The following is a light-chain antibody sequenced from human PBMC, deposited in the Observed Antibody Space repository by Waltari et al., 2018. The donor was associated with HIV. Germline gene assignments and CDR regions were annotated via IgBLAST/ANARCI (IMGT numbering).Light chain of an antibody. V-gene: IGLV2-23*02. CDR3: CSYAGSGLV. Sequence: QSALTQSASVSGSPGQSIPISSTGTSSDVGASPFVSWYQQHPGEVPKLLIYEVTKRPSGVSTRFSGSKSGNTASLTISGLQAEDEADYYCCSYAGSGLVFGGGTKLTVL. CDR2: EVT. CDR1: SSDVGASPF. J-gene: IGLJ3*02.